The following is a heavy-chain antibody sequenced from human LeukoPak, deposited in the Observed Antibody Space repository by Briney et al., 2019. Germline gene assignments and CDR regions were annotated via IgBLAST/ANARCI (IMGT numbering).Heavy chain of an antibody. D-gene: IGHD3-22*01. CDR2: IYTSGST. J-gene: IGHJ5*02. Sequence: SETLSLTCTVSGGSISSYYWSWIRQPAGKGLEWIGRIYTSGSTNYNPSLKSRVTMSVDTSKNQFSLKLSSVTAADTAVYYCARDLGYYDSSGYSGWFDPWGQGTLVTVSS. CDR1: GGSISSYY. CDR3: ARDLGYYDSSGYSGWFDP. V-gene: IGHV4-4*07.